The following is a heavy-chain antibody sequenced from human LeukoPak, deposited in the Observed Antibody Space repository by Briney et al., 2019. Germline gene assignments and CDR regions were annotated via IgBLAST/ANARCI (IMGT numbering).Heavy chain of an antibody. J-gene: IGHJ4*02. CDR2: IYYSGST. V-gene: IGHV4-61*01. Sequence: PSETLSLTCTVSGGSVSSGSYHWRWIRQPPGKGLEWIGYIYYSGSTNYNPSLKSRVTISVDTSKNQFSLKLSSVTAADTAVYYCARADPPYYDSSGYLDYWGQGTLVTVSS. D-gene: IGHD3-22*01. CDR1: GGSVSSGSYH. CDR3: ARADPPYYDSSGYLDY.